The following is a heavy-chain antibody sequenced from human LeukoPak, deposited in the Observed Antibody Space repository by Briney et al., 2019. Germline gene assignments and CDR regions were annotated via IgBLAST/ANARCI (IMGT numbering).Heavy chain of an antibody. CDR3: ARENKMGYSYAADC. V-gene: IGHV3-7*01. D-gene: IGHD5-18*01. Sequence: GGSLRLSCVVSGFTFSRYWMSWVRQAPGKGLEWVANIKQDGSEKYYVDSVEGRFTISKDNAKNSLYLQMNSLRVEDTAVYYCARENKMGYSYAADCWGQGTLVTVSS. CDR1: GFTFSRYW. CDR2: IKQDGSEK. J-gene: IGHJ4*02.